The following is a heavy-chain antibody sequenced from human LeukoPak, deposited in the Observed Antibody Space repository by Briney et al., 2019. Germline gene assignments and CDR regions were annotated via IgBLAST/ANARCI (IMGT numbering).Heavy chain of an antibody. CDR2: ISGSGGST. CDR1: GFTFSSYA. D-gene: IGHD3-22*01. J-gene: IGHJ4*02. V-gene: IGHV3-23*01. CDR3: AKQYYYDSSGSDY. Sequence: GSLRLSCAASGFTFSSYAMSWVRQAPGKGLEWVSAISGSGGSTYYADSVKGRFTISRDNSKNTLYLQTNSLRAEDTAVYYCAKQYYYDSSGSDYWGQGTLVTVSS.